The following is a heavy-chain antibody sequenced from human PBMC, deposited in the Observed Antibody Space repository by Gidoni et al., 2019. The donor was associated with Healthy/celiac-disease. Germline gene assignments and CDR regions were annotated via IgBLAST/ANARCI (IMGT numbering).Heavy chain of an antibody. CDR2: IYYSGST. V-gene: IGHV4-39*01. CDR3: ARAYCGGDCYIDY. J-gene: IGHJ4*02. CDR1: GGPISSRSYY. Sequence: QLQLQESGPGLVKPSETLSLTCTVSGGPISSRSYYWGWIRQPPGKGLEWIGIIYYSGSTYYNQSLKSRVTISVDTSKNQFSLKLSSVTAADTAVYYCARAYCGGDCYIDYWGQGTLVTVSS. D-gene: IGHD2-21*02.